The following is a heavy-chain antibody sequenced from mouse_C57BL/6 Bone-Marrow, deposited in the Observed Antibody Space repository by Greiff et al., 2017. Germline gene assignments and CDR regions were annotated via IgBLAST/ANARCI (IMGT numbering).Heavy chain of an antibody. CDR3: ARGDYDIRRRFYYAMDY. CDR1: GFTFTDYY. D-gene: IGHD2-4*01. J-gene: IGHJ4*01. Sequence: VQLKESGGGLVQPGGSLSLSCAASGFTFTDYYMSWVRQPPGKALEWLGFIRNKANGYTTEYSAPVKGRLTISRDNSQSILDLQMNALRAEDSATYYCARGDYDIRRRFYYAMDYWGRGTSVTVSS. CDR2: IRNKANGYTT. V-gene: IGHV7-3*01.